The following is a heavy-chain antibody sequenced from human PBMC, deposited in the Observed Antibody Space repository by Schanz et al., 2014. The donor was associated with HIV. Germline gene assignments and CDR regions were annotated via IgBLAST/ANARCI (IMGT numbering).Heavy chain of an antibody. D-gene: IGHD1-20*01. Sequence: VRLVESGGGVVQPGGSLRLSCAASEFTFRNAWMNWVRQAPGKGREWVSSISSGGSPIYNADSVKGRFTISRDNARNTLYLQMNSLRAEDTAVYYCARDKGDNWAGFYYYYGMDVWGQGTTVIVSS. CDR2: ISSGGSPI. CDR1: EFTFRNAW. J-gene: IGHJ6*02. V-gene: IGHV3-21*02. CDR3: ARDKGDNWAGFYYYYGMDV.